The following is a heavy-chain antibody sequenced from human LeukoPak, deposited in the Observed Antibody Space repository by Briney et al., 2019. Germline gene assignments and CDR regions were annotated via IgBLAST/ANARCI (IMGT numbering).Heavy chain of an antibody. CDR2: INQDGSEK. D-gene: IGHD6-6*01. CDR1: GFTFSTYW. V-gene: IGHV3-7*01. J-gene: IGHJ2*01. Sequence: GGSLRLSCAASGFTFSTYWMSWVRQAPGKGLEWVANINQDGSEKYYVDSVKGRFAISRDNAENSLYLQMNSLRAEDTAVYYCARARSSVPGYFDLWGRGTLVNVSS. CDR3: ARARSSVPGYFDL.